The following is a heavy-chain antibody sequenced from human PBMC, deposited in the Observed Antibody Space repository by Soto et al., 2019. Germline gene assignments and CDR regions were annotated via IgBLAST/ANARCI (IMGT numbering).Heavy chain of an antibody. CDR2: ISRNGGST. J-gene: IGHJ4*02. CDR3: ARDGYSDYSFDY. D-gene: IGHD4-17*01. Sequence: EVQLVESGGGLVQPGGSLRLSCAASGFTFSSYARHWVRQTPGKGLEYVSTISRNGGSTYYANSVKGRFTISRDNSKNTLYLQMGSLRAEDMAVYYCARDGYSDYSFDYWGQGTLVTVSS. V-gene: IGHV3-64*01. CDR1: GFTFSSYA.